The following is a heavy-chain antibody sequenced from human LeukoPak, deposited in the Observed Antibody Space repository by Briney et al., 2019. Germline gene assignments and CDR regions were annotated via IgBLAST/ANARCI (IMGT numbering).Heavy chain of an antibody. CDR2: INPNSGGA. CDR1: GYTFTGYY. J-gene: IGHJ4*02. CDR3: ARDHDTSGSYFVDY. V-gene: IGHV1-2*02. Sequence: GASVKVSCKASGYTFTGYYMHWVRQAPGQGLEWMGWINPNSGGANYAQKFQGRVTMTRDTSVSTAYMELGSLRSDDAAVYFCARDHDTSGSYFVDYWGQGTLVTVSS. D-gene: IGHD3-22*01.